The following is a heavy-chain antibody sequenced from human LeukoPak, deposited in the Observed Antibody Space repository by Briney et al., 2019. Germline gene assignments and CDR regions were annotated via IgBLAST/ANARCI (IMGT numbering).Heavy chain of an antibody. Sequence: PSETLSLTCAVYGGSFSGYYWSWIRQPPGKGLEWIGEINHSGSTNYNPSLKSRVTISVDTSKNQFSLKLSSVTAADTAVYYCARRILSLYYYYGMDVWGQGTTVTVSS. D-gene: IGHD3-10*01. CDR3: ARRILSLYYYYGMDV. J-gene: IGHJ6*02. CDR1: GGSFSGYY. V-gene: IGHV4-34*01. CDR2: INHSGST.